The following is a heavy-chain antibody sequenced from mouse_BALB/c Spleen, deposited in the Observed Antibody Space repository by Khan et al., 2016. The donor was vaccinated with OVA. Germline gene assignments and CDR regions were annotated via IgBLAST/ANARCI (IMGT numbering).Heavy chain of an antibody. J-gene: IGHJ3*01. CDR2: INPSNGDT. CDR1: GYTFTSFY. V-gene: IGHV1S81*02. CDR3: TRGGYGSPFAF. Sequence: VQLQQSGAELVKPGASVKLSCKASGYTFTSFYIYWVKQRPGQGLEGVGEINPSNGDTNFNEKFKSKATLTVDKSSSTAFLQLSSLTSVDSAVYYCTRGGYGSPFAFWGQGTLVTVS. D-gene: IGHD1-1*01.